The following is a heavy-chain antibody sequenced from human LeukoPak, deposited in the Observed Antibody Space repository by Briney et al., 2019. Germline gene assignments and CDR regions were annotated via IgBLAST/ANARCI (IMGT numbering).Heavy chain of an antibody. J-gene: IGHJ4*02. CDR3: ARLAGDYGDYGKMGYYFDY. Sequence: GGSLRLSCAASRFTFSSYAMTWVRQAPGKGLEWVSAISGSGDSTYYADSVKGRFTISRDNSKNTLYLQMNSLRAEDTAVYYCARLAGDYGDYGKMGYYFDYWGQGTLVTVSS. D-gene: IGHD4-17*01. CDR1: RFTFSSYA. CDR2: ISGSGDST. V-gene: IGHV3-23*01.